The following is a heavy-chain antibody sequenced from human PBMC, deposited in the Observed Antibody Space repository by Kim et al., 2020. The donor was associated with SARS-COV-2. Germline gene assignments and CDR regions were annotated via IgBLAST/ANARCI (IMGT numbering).Heavy chain of an antibody. CDR2: INHSGST. D-gene: IGHD3-10*01. CDR3: ARCKVRGPYYYYYGMDV. J-gene: IGHJ6*02. Sequence: SETLSLTCAVYGGSFSGYYWSWIRQPPGKGLEWIGEINHSGSTNYNPSLKSRVTISVDKSKNQFSLKLSSVAAADTAVYYCARCKVRGPYYYYYGMDVWGQGTTVTVSS. V-gene: IGHV4-34*01. CDR1: GGSFSGYY.